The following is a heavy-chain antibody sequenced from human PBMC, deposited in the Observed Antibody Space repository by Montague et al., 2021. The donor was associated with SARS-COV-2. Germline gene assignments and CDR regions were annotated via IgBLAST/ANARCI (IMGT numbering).Heavy chain of an antibody. D-gene: IGHD1-26*01. CDR1: GGSMTNYY. Sequence: SETLSLTCTVSGGSMTNYYWSWIRQPPGKGLEWIGDIYSSGSTNSNPSLKSRVTISVDTPKNQFSLRLSSVTAADTAVYYCARTPGWWDSQYYHFYMDVWGKGTTVTVSS. CDR3: ARTPGWWDSQYYHFYMDV. J-gene: IGHJ6*03. V-gene: IGHV4-59*01. CDR2: IYSSGST.